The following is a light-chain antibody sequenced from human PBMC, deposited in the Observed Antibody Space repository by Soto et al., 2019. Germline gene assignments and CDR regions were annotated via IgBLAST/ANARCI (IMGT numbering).Light chain of an antibody. Sequence: EIVLTQSPATLSFAPGERATXSCRASQIFSSCPAWYQHRPGQAPRLLIYASSQRETVITERFSGSAYGQDFIITINRLEPEDFAVYHCQLYAISPQFGQGTRLEIK. V-gene: IGKV3-20*01. CDR2: ASS. CDR3: QLYAISPQ. CDR1: QIFSSCP. J-gene: IGKJ5*01.